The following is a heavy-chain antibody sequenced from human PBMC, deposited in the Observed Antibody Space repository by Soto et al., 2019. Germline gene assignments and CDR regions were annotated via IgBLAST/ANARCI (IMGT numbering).Heavy chain of an antibody. D-gene: IGHD4-17*01. J-gene: IGHJ6*03. Sequence: EASVKVSCKASGYTFTSYAMHWVRQAPGQSLEWMGWINAGNGNTKYSQKFQGRVTITRDTSASTAYMELSSLRSEDTAVYYCARDDYGISYYYYYYMDVWGKGTTVTVSS. CDR3: ARDDYGISYYYYYYMDV. V-gene: IGHV1-3*01. CDR1: GYTFTSYA. CDR2: INAGNGNT.